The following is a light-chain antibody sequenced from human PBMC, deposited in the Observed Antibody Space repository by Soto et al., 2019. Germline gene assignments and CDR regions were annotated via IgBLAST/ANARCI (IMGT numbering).Light chain of an antibody. CDR3: CSYAGSYTLV. V-gene: IGLV2-11*01. CDR1: SSDVGGYNY. Sequence: QSALTQPRSVSGSPGQSVTISCTGTSSDVGGYNYVSWYQQHPGKAPKVMIYDVGKRPSGVPDRFSGSKSGNTASLTISGLQAEDEADYYCCSYAGSYTLVFGGGTKVTVL. CDR2: DVG. J-gene: IGLJ2*01.